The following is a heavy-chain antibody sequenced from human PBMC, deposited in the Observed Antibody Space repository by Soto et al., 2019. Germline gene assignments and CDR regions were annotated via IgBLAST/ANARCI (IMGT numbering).Heavy chain of an antibody. J-gene: IGHJ4*02. Sequence: QVQLVQSGAEVKKPGASVKVSCKASGYNFMPYCVNWVRQAPGQGLEWMGWISPWKGNTNYAQSLQGRVTMTTDTSTRTAYMELRSLTSDDTAVYYCARDLDPSGSYYTDYWGPGTLVTVSS. CDR2: ISPWKGNT. CDR1: GYNFMPYC. D-gene: IGHD3-10*01. V-gene: IGHV1-18*04. CDR3: ARDLDPSGSYYTDY.